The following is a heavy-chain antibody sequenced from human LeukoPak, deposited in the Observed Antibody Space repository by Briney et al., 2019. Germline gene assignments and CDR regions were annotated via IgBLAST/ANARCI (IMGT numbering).Heavy chain of an antibody. J-gene: IGHJ6*02. CDR1: GYTFTSYY. CDR2: INPSGGST. Sequence: ASVKVSCKASGYTFTSYYMHWVRQAPGQGLEWMGIINPSGGSTSYAQKFQGRVTMTRDTSTSTVYMELSSLRSEDTAVYYCARDSKRWLQWHYGMDVWGQGTTVTVSS. CDR3: ARDSKRWLQWHYGMDV. V-gene: IGHV1-46*01. D-gene: IGHD5-24*01.